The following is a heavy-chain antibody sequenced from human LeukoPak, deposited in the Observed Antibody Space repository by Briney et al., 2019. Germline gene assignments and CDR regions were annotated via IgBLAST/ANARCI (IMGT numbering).Heavy chain of an antibody. CDR1: GGSISSYY. V-gene: IGHV4-4*07. Sequence: SETLSLTCTVSGGSISSYYWSWIRQPAGKGLEWIGRIYTSGNTNYNPTLKSRVTMSVDTSKNQFSLKLSSVTAADTAVYYCARDTHYYDSSGYFTLDYWGQGTLVTVSS. J-gene: IGHJ4*02. D-gene: IGHD3-22*01. CDR2: IYTSGNT. CDR3: ARDTHYYDSSGYFTLDY.